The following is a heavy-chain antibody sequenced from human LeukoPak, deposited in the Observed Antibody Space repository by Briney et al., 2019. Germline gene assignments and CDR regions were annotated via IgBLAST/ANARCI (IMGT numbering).Heavy chain of an antibody. J-gene: IGHJ6*03. CDR2: INHSGST. Sequence: KPSETLSLTCAVYGGSFSGYYWSWIRQPPGKGLDWIGEINHSGSTNYNPSLKSRVTISVDTSKNQFSLKLSSVTAADTAVYYCARAAMVRGVTTSYHYYYMDVWGKGTTVTVSS. D-gene: IGHD3-10*01. CDR1: GGSFSGYY. CDR3: ARAAMVRGVTTSYHYYYMDV. V-gene: IGHV4-34*01.